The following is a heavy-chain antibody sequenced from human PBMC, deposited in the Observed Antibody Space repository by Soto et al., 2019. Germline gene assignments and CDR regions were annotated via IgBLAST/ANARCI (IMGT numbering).Heavy chain of an antibody. D-gene: IGHD6-19*01. CDR2: IRNKATSYAT. CDR3: ARVPLVAVAAAPRGWFDP. CDR1: GFTFSDYY. Sequence: EMQLVESGGGLVQPGGSLRLSCAASGFTFSDYYMDWVRQAPGKGLEWVGRIRNKATSYATEYAAPVKGRFTSSRDDSKNPLYQQLTRPSIRDAAVYYWARVPLVAVAAAPRGWFDPWGQGTLVTVSS. J-gene: IGHJ5*02. V-gene: IGHV3-72*01.